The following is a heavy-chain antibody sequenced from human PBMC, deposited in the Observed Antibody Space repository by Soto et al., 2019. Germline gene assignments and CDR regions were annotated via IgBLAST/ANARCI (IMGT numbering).Heavy chain of an antibody. V-gene: IGHV1-18*01. CDR2: ISAHNGNT. CDR3: ARGRYGDY. Sequence: QVHLVQSGAEVKKPGASVKVSCKGSGYTFTSYGITWVRQAPGQGLEWMGWISAHNGNTDYAQKLQGRGTVTRDTSTRTAYMELRSLRSDDTAVYYCARGRYGDYWGQGALVTVSS. J-gene: IGHJ4*02. CDR1: GYTFTSYG. D-gene: IGHD1-1*01.